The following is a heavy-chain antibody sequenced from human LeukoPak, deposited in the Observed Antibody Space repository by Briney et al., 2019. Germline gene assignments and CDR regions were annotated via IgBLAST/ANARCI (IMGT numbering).Heavy chain of an antibody. V-gene: IGHV3-23*01. Sequence: GGSLRLSCVASGFTFSNYAMSWVRQAPGKGLEWVSAISGSGGSTYYADSVKGRFTISRDNSKNTLYLQMNSLRAEDTAVYYCAKDTDGSNDYWGQGTLVTVSS. CDR1: GFTFSNYA. CDR3: AKDTDGSNDY. D-gene: IGHD5-24*01. J-gene: IGHJ4*02. CDR2: ISGSGGST.